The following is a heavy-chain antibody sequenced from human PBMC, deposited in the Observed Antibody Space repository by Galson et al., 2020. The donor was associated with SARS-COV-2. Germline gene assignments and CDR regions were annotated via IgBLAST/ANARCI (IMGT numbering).Heavy chain of an antibody. CDR3: ARGMGSSPVYYYYYYMDV. V-gene: IGHV4-31*03. CDR1: GGSISSGGYY. J-gene: IGHJ6*03. Sequence: SQTLSLTCTVSGGSISSGGYYWSWIRQHPGKGLEWIGYIYYSGSTYYNPSLKSRVTITVDTSKNQFSLKMSSVTAADTAVYYCARGMGSSPVYYYYYYMDVWGKGTTVTVSS. D-gene: IGHD6-13*01. CDR2: IYYSGST.